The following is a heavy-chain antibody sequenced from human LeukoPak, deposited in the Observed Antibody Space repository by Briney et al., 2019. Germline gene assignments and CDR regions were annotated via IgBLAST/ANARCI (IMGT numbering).Heavy chain of an antibody. J-gene: IGHJ4*02. CDR3: ARVRLAGVATIIQGFDY. V-gene: IGHV7-4-1*02. CDR1: GGTFSNYA. CDR2: INTNTGNP. Sequence: AASVKVSCKASGGTFSNYAISWVRQAPGQGLEWMGWINTNTGNPTYAQGFTGRFVFSLDTSVSTAYLQISSLKAEDTAVYYCARVRLAGVATIIQGFDYWGQGTLVTVSS. D-gene: IGHD5-12*01.